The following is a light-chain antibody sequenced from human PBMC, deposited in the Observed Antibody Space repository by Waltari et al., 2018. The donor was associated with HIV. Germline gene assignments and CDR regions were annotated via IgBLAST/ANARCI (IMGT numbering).Light chain of an antibody. CDR3: QQRSNWPLT. J-gene: IGKJ4*01. Sequence: EIVLTQSPATLSLSPGERATPSSRASQGISSYLAWFQQRPGQAPRLLLYDTSNRATGIPARFSGSGSGTDFTLTITSLEPEDFAVYYCQQRSNWPLTFGGGTKVEIK. V-gene: IGKV3-11*01. CDR1: QGISSY. CDR2: DTS.